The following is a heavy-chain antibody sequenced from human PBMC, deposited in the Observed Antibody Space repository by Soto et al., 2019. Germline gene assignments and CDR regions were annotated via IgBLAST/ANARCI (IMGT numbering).Heavy chain of an antibody. J-gene: IGHJ5*02. CDR2: INSDGRRT. CDR3: ARVLTGSWNWFDP. CDR1: GFTFSSYW. V-gene: IGHV3-74*01. D-gene: IGHD6-13*01. Sequence: EVQLVESGGGLVQPGESLRLSCAASGFTFSSYWMHWVRQAPGKGLVWVSRINSDGRRTNYADSVKGRFTVSRDNAKNTQYLQMNSLRAGDTAGYYCARVLTGSWNWFDPWGQGTLVTVSS.